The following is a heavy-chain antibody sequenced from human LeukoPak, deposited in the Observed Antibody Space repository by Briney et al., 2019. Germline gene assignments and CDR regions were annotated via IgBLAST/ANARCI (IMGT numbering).Heavy chain of an antibody. CDR2: INYSGNT. CDR1: GGSIRTNY. Sequence: SETLSLTCTVSGGSIRTNYWSWVRQTPGKGLEWIAYINYSGNTNNNPSLKSRVTISVDTSKSQFSLKLSSVTAADTAVYYCARHGQDTGNFYAHFDYWGQGTLVTVSS. CDR3: ARHGQDTGNFYAHFDY. D-gene: IGHD1-26*01. J-gene: IGHJ4*02. V-gene: IGHV4-59*08.